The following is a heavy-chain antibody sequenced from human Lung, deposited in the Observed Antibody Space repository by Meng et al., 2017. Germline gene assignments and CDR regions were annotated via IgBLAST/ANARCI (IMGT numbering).Heavy chain of an antibody. Sequence: QVQVQQEGAGLLKPSESLSLACVVSGGSFSDYSRSWSRQPPGKGLEWIGEINHSGSTNYNPSLESRATISVDTSQNNLSLKLSSVTAADSAVYYWARGPTTMAHDFDYWGQGTLVTVSS. CDR3: ARGPTTMAHDFDY. J-gene: IGHJ4*02. V-gene: IGHV4-34*01. D-gene: IGHD4-11*01. CDR1: GGSFSDYS. CDR2: INHSGST.